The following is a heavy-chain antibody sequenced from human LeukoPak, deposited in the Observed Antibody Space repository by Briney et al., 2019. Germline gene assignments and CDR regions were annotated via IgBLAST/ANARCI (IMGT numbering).Heavy chain of an antibody. V-gene: IGHV4-59*08. D-gene: IGHD7-27*01. CDR1: GGSISSYY. J-gene: IGHJ4*02. CDR2: IYYSGST. CDR3: ARSMGKYFDY. Sequence: PSETLSLTCTVSGGSISSYYWSWIRQPPGNGLEWIGYIYYSGSTNYNPSLKSRVTISVDTSKNQFSLKLSSVTAADTAVYYCARSMGKYFDYWGQGTLVTVSS.